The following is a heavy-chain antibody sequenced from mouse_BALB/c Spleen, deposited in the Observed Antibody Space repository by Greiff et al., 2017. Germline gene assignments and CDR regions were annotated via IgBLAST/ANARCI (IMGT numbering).Heavy chain of an antibody. Sequence: VQLKESGPGLVKPSQSLSLTCTVTGYSITSDYAWNWIRQFPGNKLEWMGYISYSGSTSYNPSLKSRISITRDTSKNQFFLQLNSVTTEDTATYYCARSNPPPYYAMDYWGQGTSVTVSS. D-gene: IGHD4-1*01. CDR1: GYSITSDYA. J-gene: IGHJ4*01. CDR2: ISYSGST. CDR3: ARSNPPPYYAMDY. V-gene: IGHV3-2*02.